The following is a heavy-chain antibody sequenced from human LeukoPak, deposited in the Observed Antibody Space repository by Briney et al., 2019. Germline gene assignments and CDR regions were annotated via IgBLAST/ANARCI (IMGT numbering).Heavy chain of an antibody. D-gene: IGHD1-20*01. V-gene: IGHV3-48*03. CDR3: ARALNWNEQVYYYYYYMDV. J-gene: IGHJ6*03. Sequence: GGSLRLSCAASGFTFSSYEMNWVRQAPGKGLEWVSYISSSGSTIYYADSVKGRFTISRDNAKNSLYLQMNSLRAEDTAVYYCARALNWNEQVYYYYYYMDVWGKGTTVTVSS. CDR1: GFTFSSYE. CDR2: ISSSGSTI.